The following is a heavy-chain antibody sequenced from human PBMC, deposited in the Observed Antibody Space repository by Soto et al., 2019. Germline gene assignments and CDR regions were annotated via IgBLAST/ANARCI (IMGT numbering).Heavy chain of an antibody. J-gene: IGHJ6*02. Sequence: QVQVVQSGDEVKETGASVRVSCKTSGYSFTAYGISWVRQAPGQGLEWMGWISCYNGKTKYAQKVQGRVTMTTDTDTSSAYMEVRSLRSYDSAIYYCARDAPPPELRFLEWHNYDYNGMDVWGQGTTVTVSS. D-gene: IGHD3-3*01. CDR3: ARDAPPPELRFLEWHNYDYNGMDV. CDR1: GYSFTAYG. V-gene: IGHV1-18*01. CDR2: ISCYNGKT.